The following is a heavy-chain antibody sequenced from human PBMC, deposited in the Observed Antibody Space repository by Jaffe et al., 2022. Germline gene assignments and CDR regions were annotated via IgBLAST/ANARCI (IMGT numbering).Heavy chain of an antibody. CDR3: VRGFSNAFDN. Sequence: EVQLVESGGGLVQPGGSLRLSCAASGFTFSSYWMHWVRQAPGKGLVWVSRINTDGSSTSYADSVKGRFTISRDNAKNTLYLQMSSLRAEDTAVFYCVRGFSNAFDNWGQGTLVTVSS. D-gene: IGHD3-16*01. J-gene: IGHJ4*02. V-gene: IGHV3-74*01. CDR2: INTDGSST. CDR1: GFTFSSYW.